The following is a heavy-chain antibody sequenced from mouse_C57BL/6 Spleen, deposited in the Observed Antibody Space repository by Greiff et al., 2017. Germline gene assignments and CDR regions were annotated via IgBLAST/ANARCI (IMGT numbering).Heavy chain of an antibody. Sequence: VQLQQPGAELVKPGASVKMSCKASGYTFTSYWITWVKQRPGQGLEWIGDIYPGSGSTNYNEKFKSKATLTVDTSSSTAYMQLSSLTSEDSAVYYCARSGGYDGDYFDYWGQGTTLTVSS. D-gene: IGHD2-2*01. CDR1: GYTFTSYW. CDR3: ARSGGYDGDYFDY. V-gene: IGHV1-55*01. CDR2: IYPGSGST. J-gene: IGHJ2*01.